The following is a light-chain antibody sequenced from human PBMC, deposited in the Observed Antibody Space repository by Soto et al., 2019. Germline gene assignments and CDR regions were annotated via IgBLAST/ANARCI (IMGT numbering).Light chain of an antibody. CDR2: GAS. J-gene: IGKJ1*01. V-gene: IGKV3-15*01. CDR3: HQYDHWPQT. Sequence: MTHTTATQSGSSGVSATRSCWASQSVRSYLAWYQQKPGQAPRLLIHGASTRAPGIPARFSGSGSGTDFTLTISSLQSEDFAVYYCHQYDHWPQTFGQGTEVDI. CDR1: QSVRSY.